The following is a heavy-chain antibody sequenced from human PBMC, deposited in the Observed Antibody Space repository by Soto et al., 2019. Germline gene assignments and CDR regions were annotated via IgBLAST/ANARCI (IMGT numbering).Heavy chain of an antibody. J-gene: IGHJ6*02. CDR3: ARGGQQLHGMDV. CDR2: ISYDGSNK. V-gene: IGHV3-30-3*01. CDR1: GFTFSSYA. Sequence: GGSLILSCAASGFTFSSYAMHWVRQAPGKGLEWVAVISYDGSNKYYADSVKGRFTISRDNAKNSLYLQMNSLRAEDTAVYYCARGGQQLHGMDVWGQGTTVTVS. D-gene: IGHD6-13*01.